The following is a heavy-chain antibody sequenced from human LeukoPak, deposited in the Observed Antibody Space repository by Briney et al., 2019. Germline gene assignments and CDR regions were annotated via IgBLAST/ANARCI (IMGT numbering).Heavy chain of an antibody. CDR3: AIHSSSWQRTRHYYYYYMDV. CDR2: IYYSGST. D-gene: IGHD6-13*01. CDR1: GGSFSGYY. V-gene: IGHV4-39*01. J-gene: IGHJ6*03. Sequence: SETLSLTCAVYGGSFSGYYWGWIRQPPGKGLEWIGSIYYSGSTYYNPSLKSRVTISVDTSKNQFSLKLSSVTAADTAVYYCAIHSSSWQRTRHYYYYYMDVWGKGTTVTISS.